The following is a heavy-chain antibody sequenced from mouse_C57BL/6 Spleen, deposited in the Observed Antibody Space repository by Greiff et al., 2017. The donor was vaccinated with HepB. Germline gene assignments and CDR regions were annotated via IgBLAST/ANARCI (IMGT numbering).Heavy chain of an antibody. D-gene: IGHD2-3*01. CDR1: GYTFTSYW. CDR2: INPSNGGT. J-gene: IGHJ3*01. Sequence: QVQLQQPGTELVKPGASVKLSCKASGYTFTSYWMHWVKQRPGQGLEWIGNINPSNGGTNYNEKFKSKATLTVDKSTSTAYMQLSSLTSEDSAVSYCARGHDGCYVAWLAYWGQGTLVTVSA. V-gene: IGHV1-53*01. CDR3: ARGHDGCYVAWLAY.